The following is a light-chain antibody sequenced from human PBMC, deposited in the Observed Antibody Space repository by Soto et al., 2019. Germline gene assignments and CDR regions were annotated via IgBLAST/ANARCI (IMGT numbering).Light chain of an antibody. V-gene: IGKV1-5*01. CDR1: QSISNR. J-gene: IGKJ1*01. CDR3: QQYNSYPWT. Sequence: DIQMTQSTSTLSASVGHRVTITCRASQSISNRLAWYQQKPGKAPTYLIYDASSLESGAPSRFSGSGSGTEFTLSISSLQPDDFATYYCQQYNSYPWTFGQGTKVDIK. CDR2: DAS.